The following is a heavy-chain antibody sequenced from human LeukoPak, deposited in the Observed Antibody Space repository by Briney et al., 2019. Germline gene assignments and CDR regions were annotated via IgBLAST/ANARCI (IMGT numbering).Heavy chain of an antibody. CDR2: ISGSGGST. J-gene: IGHJ4*02. CDR1: GFTFSSYA. V-gene: IGHV3-23*01. Sequence: GGSLRLSCAASGFTFSSYAMSWVRQAPGKGLEWVSAISGSGGSTYYADSVKGRFTISRDNSKNSLYLQMNSLRDEDSAVYYCARDQGIFDYWGQGALVTVSS. CDR3: ARDQGIFDY.